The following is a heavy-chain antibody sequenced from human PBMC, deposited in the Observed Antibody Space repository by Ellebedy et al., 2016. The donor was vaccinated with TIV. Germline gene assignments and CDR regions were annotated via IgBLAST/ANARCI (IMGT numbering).Heavy chain of an antibody. V-gene: IGHV4-38-2*02. Sequence: GSLRLXXTVSGYSISSGYYWGWIRQPPGKGLEWIGSIYHSGSTYYNPSLKSRVTISVDTSKNQFSLKLSSVTAADTAVYYCARDLGDTAGGDYWGQGTLVTVSS. D-gene: IGHD5-18*01. CDR2: IYHSGST. CDR1: GYSISSGYY. J-gene: IGHJ4*02. CDR3: ARDLGDTAGGDY.